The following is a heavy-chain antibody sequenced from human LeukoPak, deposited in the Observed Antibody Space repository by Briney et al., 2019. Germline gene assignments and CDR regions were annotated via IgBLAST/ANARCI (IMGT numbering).Heavy chain of an antibody. V-gene: IGHV1-2*06. CDR3: ARTQSRDGFEFWGAFDI. CDR2: INPNSGGT. Sequence: GASVKASCKAFGYTFTGYYMHWVRQAPGQGLEWMGRINPNSGGTNYAQKFQGRVTMTRDTSISTAYMELSRLRSDDTAVHYCARTQSRDGFEFWGAFDIWGQGTMVTVSS. D-gene: IGHD5-24*01. CDR1: GYTFTGYY. J-gene: IGHJ3*02.